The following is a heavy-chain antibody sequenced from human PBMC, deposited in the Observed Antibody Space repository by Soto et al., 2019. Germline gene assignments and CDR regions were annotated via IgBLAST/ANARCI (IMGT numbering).Heavy chain of an antibody. CDR2: IWYDGSNK. Sequence: QVQMVESGGGVVQPGRSLRLSCAASGFTFSSYGMHWVRQAPGKGLEWVAVIWYDGSNKYYADSVKGRFTISRDKSKNTLYRQMNSLRAEDTAVYYFASYYYGSGSYFDYWGQGTLVTVSS. CDR3: ASYYYGSGSYFDY. J-gene: IGHJ4*02. D-gene: IGHD3-10*01. V-gene: IGHV3-33*01. CDR1: GFTFSSYG.